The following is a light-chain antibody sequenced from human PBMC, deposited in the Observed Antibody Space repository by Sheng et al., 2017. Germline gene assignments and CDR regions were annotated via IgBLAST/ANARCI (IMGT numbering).Light chain of an antibody. CDR3: QQYGESPPRYS. CDR1: QSVGVF. CDR2: DAS. V-gene: IGKV3-20*01. J-gene: IGKJ2*03. Sequence: EIVMTQSPATLSVSPGDGATLSCRASQSVGVFLAWYQQKPGQAPRLLIYDASNRATGIPARFSGSGSGTDFTLTISRVEPEDFAMYYCQQYGESPPRYSFGQGTKLEIK.